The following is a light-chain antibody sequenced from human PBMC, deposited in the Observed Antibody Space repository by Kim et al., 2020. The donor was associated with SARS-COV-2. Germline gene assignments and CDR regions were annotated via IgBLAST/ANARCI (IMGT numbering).Light chain of an antibody. Sequence: QRVTISCTGSSSNIGAGYDVHWYQHLPGTAPKLLIYAISNRPSGVPDRFSGSKSGTSASLAITGLQAEDEADYYCQSYDSSLSGSVFGGGTKLTVL. CDR3: QSYDSSLSGSV. CDR1: SSNIGAGYD. V-gene: IGLV1-40*01. J-gene: IGLJ3*02. CDR2: AIS.